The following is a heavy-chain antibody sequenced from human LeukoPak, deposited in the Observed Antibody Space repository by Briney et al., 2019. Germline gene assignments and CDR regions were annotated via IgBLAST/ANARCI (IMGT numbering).Heavy chain of an antibody. V-gene: IGHV3-23*01. D-gene: IGHD3-10*01. Sequence: GGSLRLSCAASGFTFSSYAISWVRQAPGKGLEWVSAISGSGGSTYYADSVKGRFTISRDNSKNTLYLQMNSLRAEDTAVYYCAKDVGLGHRDFVFDYWGQGTLVTVSS. J-gene: IGHJ4*02. CDR2: ISGSGGST. CDR1: GFTFSSYA. CDR3: AKDVGLGHRDFVFDY.